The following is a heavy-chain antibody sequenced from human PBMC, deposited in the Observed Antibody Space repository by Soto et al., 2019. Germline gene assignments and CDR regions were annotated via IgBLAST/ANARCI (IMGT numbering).Heavy chain of an antibody. CDR1: GFTFSSYA. D-gene: IGHD3-22*01. V-gene: IGHV3-23*01. J-gene: IGHJ1*01. CDR2: ISGSGGST. Sequence: GGSLRLSCAASGFTFSSYAMSWVRQAPGKGLEWVSAISGSGGSTYYADSVKGRFTISRDNSKNTLYLQMNSLRAEDTAVYYCAKDHYDSSGYYFRPEYFQHWGQGTLVTVSS. CDR3: AKDHYDSSGYYFRPEYFQH.